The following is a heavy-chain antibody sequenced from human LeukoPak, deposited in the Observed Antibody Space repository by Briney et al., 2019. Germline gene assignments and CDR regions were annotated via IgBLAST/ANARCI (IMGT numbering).Heavy chain of an antibody. CDR3: AKGSSDWSGPTGVFDY. Sequence: GGSLRLSCAASGFTFSNYAMSWVRQAPGKGLEWVSAIRGSVGNTYYADSVKGRFTISRDNSKNTLYLQMNSLRVEDTAVYYCAKGSSDWSGPTGVFDYWGQGTLVTGSS. CDR2: IRGSVGNT. CDR1: GFTFSNYA. D-gene: IGHD6-19*01. J-gene: IGHJ4*02. V-gene: IGHV3-23*01.